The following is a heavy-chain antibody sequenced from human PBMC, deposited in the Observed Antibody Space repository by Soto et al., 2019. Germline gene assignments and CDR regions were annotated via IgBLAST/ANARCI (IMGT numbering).Heavy chain of an antibody. CDR3: ASARCSSACYLIDY. CDR1: GFSVSSNY. V-gene: IGHV3-66*02. D-gene: IGHD2-21*02. J-gene: IGHJ4*02. CDR2: IFSAGST. Sequence: GGSLRLSCAASGFSVSSNYMSWVRQAPGKGLEWVSIIFSAGSTYYADSVKGRFTISRDNAVNTVYLQMNSLRVEDSAIYHCASARCSSACYLIDYWGLGTLVTVSS.